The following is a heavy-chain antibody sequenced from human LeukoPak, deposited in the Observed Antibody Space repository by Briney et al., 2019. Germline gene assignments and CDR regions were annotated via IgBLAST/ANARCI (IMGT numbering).Heavy chain of an antibody. CDR2: ISSSSYI. V-gene: IGHV3-21*01. CDR1: GFTFSSYS. D-gene: IGHD6-19*01. Sequence: PGGSLRLSCAASGFTFSSYSMNWVRQAPGKGLEWVSSISSSSYIYYADSVKGRFTISRDNAKNSLYLQMNSLRAEDTAVYYCARVGAVAGTGLHIWGQGTMVTVSS. CDR3: ARVGAVAGTGLHI. J-gene: IGHJ3*02.